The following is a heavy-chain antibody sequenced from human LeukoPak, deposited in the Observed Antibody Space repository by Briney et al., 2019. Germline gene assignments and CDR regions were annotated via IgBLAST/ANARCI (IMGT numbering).Heavy chain of an antibody. CDR3: ARTNYGSGSHYNGNFDY. CDR1: GGSISSYY. CDR2: IYTSGST. D-gene: IGHD3-10*01. J-gene: IGHJ4*02. Sequence: SETLSLTCTVSGGSISSYYWSWIRQPAGKGLEWIGRIYTSGSTNYNPSLRSRVTMSVDTSKNQFSLKLNSMTAADTAVYYCARTNYGSGSHYNGNFDYWGQGTLVTVSS. V-gene: IGHV4-4*07.